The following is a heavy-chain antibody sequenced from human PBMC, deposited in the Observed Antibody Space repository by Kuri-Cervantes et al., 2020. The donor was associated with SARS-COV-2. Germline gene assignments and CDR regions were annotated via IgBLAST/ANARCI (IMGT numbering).Heavy chain of an antibody. D-gene: IGHD6-19*01. CDR1: GGSISSGSYY. V-gene: IGHV4-61*09. Sequence: SETLSLTCTVSGGSISSGSYYWSWIRQPAGKGLEWIGYIYTSGSTNYNPSLKSRVTISVDTSKNQFSLKLSSVTAADTAVYYCARMSYTGWYYFDYWGQGTLVTVSS. CDR2: IYTSGST. CDR3: ARMSYTGWYYFDY. J-gene: IGHJ4*02.